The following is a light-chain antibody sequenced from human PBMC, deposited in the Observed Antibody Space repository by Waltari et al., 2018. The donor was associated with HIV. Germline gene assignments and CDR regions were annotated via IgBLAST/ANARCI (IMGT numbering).Light chain of an antibody. CDR3: QAWDSSAVV. CDR1: KLGAKY. Sequence: SYDLSQPPSVSVSPGQTASITCSGDKLGAKYVSWYHEYPGQSPVLVIYQDDRRPSGIPERFAGSNSGTTATLTIGGTQTMDEADYDCQAWDSSAVVFGRGTKLTVL. V-gene: IGLV3-1*01. CDR2: QDD. J-gene: IGLJ3*02.